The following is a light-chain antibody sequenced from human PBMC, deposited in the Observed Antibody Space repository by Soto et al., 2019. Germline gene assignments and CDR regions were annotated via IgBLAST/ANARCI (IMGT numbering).Light chain of an antibody. J-gene: IGKJ3*01. Sequence: EIVMTQSPSTLSASPGECVTLTCRANQGIGYTLAWYQQKPGKPPRLLIFGATTRARDVHARFSGSGSATEFTLTINNLQSRDSAVYYCQQYNEWPLTFGAGTKVDIK. CDR1: QGIGYT. CDR2: GAT. CDR3: QQYNEWPLT. V-gene: IGKV3-15*01.